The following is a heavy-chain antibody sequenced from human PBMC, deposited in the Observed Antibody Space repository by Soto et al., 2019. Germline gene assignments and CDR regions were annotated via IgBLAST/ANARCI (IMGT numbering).Heavy chain of an antibody. V-gene: IGHV4-34*01. CDR3: TRGQEGVVATH. Sequence: QVQLQQWGAGLLKPSETLSLTCAVNGGSFTGYYWSWVRQPPGKGLEWIGEDKDGGVTNYSPSLRSRVTLSSDAPKKQFSRTVTSVTAADTAVYSCTRGQEGVVATHWDQGTLVTVSS. CDR1: GGSFTGYY. CDR2: DKDGGVT. J-gene: IGHJ4*02. D-gene: IGHD5-12*01.